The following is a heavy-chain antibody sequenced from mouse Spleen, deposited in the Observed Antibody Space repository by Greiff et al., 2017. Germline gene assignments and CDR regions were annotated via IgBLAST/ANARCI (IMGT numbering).Heavy chain of an antibody. CDR2: ISSGGSYT. CDR3: ARHGGYWDFDV. J-gene: IGHJ1*03. CDR1: GFTFSSYG. V-gene: IGHV5-6*01. Sequence: EVKLMESGGDLVKPGGSLKLSCAASGFTFSSYGMSWVRQTPDKRLEWVATISSGGSYTYYPDSVKGRFTISRDNAKNTLYLQMSSLKSEDTAMYYGARHGGYWDFDVWGTGTTDTVSS.